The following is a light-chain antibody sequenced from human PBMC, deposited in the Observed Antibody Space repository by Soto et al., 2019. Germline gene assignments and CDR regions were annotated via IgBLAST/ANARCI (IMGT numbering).Light chain of an antibody. CDR1: QHVSSN. CDR3: PQYNKWPYT. Sequence: EIVMTQSPATLSVSPGGSATLSCRASQHVSSNFAWYRQKPGQAPTLLIYRASTRATGIPARFSGSGSGTEFPLHISRLQSEGFGVYLWPQYNKWPYTFGQGTKLEIK. CDR2: RAS. V-gene: IGKV3-15*01. J-gene: IGKJ2*01.